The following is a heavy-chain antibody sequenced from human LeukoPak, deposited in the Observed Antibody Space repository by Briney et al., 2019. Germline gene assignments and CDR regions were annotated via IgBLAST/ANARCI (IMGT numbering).Heavy chain of an antibody. D-gene: IGHD6-19*01. J-gene: IGHJ4*02. V-gene: IGHV3-21*01. CDR1: GFTFSSYS. Sequence: GGSLRLSCVVSGFTFSSYSMSGVRQARGKGLEWVSSISASSNFISYADSVKDRFTISRDNAKKSLYLQMNSVRAEDTAVYYCARDPEYSSGWFDYWGQGDLVTVSS. CDR2: ISASSNFI. CDR3: ARDPEYSSGWFDY.